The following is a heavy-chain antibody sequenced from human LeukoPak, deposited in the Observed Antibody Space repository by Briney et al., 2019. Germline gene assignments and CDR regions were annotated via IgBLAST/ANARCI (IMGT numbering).Heavy chain of an antibody. CDR3: ARIKRGGWKDAFDI. D-gene: IGHD3-16*01. CDR1: GGSISDYY. V-gene: IGHV4-4*07. CDR2: IYTSGST. Sequence: SETLSLTCTISGGSISDYYWSWIRQPASKGLEWIGRIYTSGSTNYNPSLKSRVTMSVDTSKNQFSLKLSSVTAADTAVYYCARIKRGGWKDAFDIWGQGTMVTVSS. J-gene: IGHJ3*02.